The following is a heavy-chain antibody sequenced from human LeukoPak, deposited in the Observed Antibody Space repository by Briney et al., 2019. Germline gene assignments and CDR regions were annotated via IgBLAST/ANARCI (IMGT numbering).Heavy chain of an antibody. D-gene: IGHD3-10*01. Sequence: ASVKVSCKASGYTFTSYGISWVRQAPGQGLEWMGWISAYNGNTNYAQKLQGRVTMTTDTSTSTAYMELSRLRSDDTAVYYCASGSGSPRRTDYWGQGTLVTVSS. CDR3: ASGSGSPRRTDY. CDR2: ISAYNGNT. J-gene: IGHJ4*02. V-gene: IGHV1-18*01. CDR1: GYTFTSYG.